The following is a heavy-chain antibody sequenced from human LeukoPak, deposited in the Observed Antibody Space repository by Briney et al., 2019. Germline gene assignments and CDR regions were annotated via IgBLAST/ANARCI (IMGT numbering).Heavy chain of an antibody. Sequence: WGSLRLSCAASGFTFSSFWMGWVRQAPGKGLDWVANINQYGSEIHYVDSVQGRFTISRDNFKNSLYLQMNSLRAEDTAVYFCATGSDGGYWGQGTLVTVSS. D-gene: IGHD2-8*02. CDR1: GFTFSSFW. J-gene: IGHJ4*02. V-gene: IGHV3-7*01. CDR2: INQYGSEI. CDR3: ATGSDGGY.